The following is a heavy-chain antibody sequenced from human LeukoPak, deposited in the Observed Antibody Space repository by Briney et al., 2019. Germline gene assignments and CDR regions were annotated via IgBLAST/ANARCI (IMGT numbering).Heavy chain of an antibody. Sequence: ASVKVSCKASGYTFTSYDINWVRQATGQGLEWMGWMNPNSGNTGYAQKFQGRVTMTRNTSISTAYMELSSLRSEDTAVYYCARRWGTNDAFGIWGQGTMVTVSS. V-gene: IGHV1-8*01. CDR2: MNPNSGNT. CDR1: GYTFTSYD. J-gene: IGHJ3*02. D-gene: IGHD1/OR15-1a*01. CDR3: ARRWGTNDAFGI.